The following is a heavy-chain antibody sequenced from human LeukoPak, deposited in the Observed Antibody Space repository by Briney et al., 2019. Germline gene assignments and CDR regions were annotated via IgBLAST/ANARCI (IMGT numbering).Heavy chain of an antibody. J-gene: IGHJ4*02. CDR1: GGSITSYY. V-gene: IGHV4-4*07. D-gene: IGHD3-22*01. CDR3: ARHLVNSGYDSSGYHFDY. Sequence: SETLSLTCSVSGGSITSYYLSWIRQPAGKGLEWVGRIYSGTTTYNPSLKSRVTISVDTSKNQFSLKLSSVTAADTAVYYCARHLVNSGYDSSGYHFDYWGQGTLVTVSS. CDR2: IYSGTT.